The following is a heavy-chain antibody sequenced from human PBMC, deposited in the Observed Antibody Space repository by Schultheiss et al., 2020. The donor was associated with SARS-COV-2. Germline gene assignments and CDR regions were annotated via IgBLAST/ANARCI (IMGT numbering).Heavy chain of an antibody. CDR3: AREAYGDYNSNYYYYGMDV. CDR2: IYHSGST. D-gene: IGHD4-17*01. CDR1: GGSISSSNW. V-gene: IGHV4-4*02. Sequence: SETLSLTCAVSGGSISSSNWWSWVRQPPGKGLEWIGEIYHSGSTNYNPSLKSRVTISVDKTKKQVSLRLRSVTAADTAVYYCAREAYGDYNSNYYYYGMDVWGQGTTVTVSS. J-gene: IGHJ6*02.